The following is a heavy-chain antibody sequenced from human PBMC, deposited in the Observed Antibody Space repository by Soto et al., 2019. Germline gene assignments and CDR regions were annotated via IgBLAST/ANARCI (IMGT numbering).Heavy chain of an antibody. V-gene: IGHV3-23*01. J-gene: IGHJ4*01. CDR2: ISGSGSTT. CDR3: ARADSSGWDLFDY. Sequence: EVQLLESGGGLVQPGGSLRLSCAASGFPFSSNAMSWVRQAPGKGLEWVSAISGSGSTTYSTDPVKGRFTISRDNSKNSLYLQMNTRRDDDTAVDYCARADSSGWDLFDYWGHGTLVTLSS. CDR1: GFPFSSNA. D-gene: IGHD6-19*01.